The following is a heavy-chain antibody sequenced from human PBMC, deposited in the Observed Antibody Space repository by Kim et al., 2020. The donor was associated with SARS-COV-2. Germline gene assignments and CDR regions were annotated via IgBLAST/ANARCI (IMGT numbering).Heavy chain of an antibody. J-gene: IGHJ4*02. CDR1: GFTFSDDA. CDR2: VSADSSIT. V-gene: IGHV3-23*01. D-gene: IGHD2-21*01. Sequence: GGSLRLSCAASGFTFSDDAMSWVRQAPGKGLEWVSSVSADSSITHYADSVKGRVTISRDNSKNMLYLQMNSLRAEDTALYYCAKAIWHLHMSLDYWGQGT. CDR3: AKAIWHLHMSLDY.